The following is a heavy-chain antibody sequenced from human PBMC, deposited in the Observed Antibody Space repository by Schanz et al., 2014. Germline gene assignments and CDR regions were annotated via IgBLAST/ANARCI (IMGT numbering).Heavy chain of an antibody. Sequence: QVQLVQSGAEVKKPGASVRVSCKASGYSFTTYDVNWVRQATGQGLEWMGWMNPTTGNRGYAQNFQGRVTMPRDTSWKTAYMEMTDLKFEDASLYYCAIHYGDRALWGQGTLIAVSS. J-gene: IGHJ4*02. V-gene: IGHV1-8*01. CDR3: AIHYGDRAL. D-gene: IGHD4-17*01. CDR1: GYSFTTYD. CDR2: MNPTTGNR.